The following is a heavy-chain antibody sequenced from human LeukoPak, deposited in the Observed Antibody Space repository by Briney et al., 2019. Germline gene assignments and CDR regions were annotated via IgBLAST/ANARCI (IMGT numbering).Heavy chain of an antibody. CDR2: ISSSTSDI. Sequence: PGGSLRLSCAASGFNIADYTINWVRQAPGKELEWVSYISSSTSDIYYADSVKGQFTIFRDNAKNSLFLEMNGLRAENTAVYYCPRITSTSYYFHFMDVWGKGTTVIVSS. CDR1: GFNIADYT. D-gene: IGHD2/OR15-2a*01. CDR3: PRITSTSYYFHFMDV. V-gene: IGHV3-21*06. J-gene: IGHJ6*03.